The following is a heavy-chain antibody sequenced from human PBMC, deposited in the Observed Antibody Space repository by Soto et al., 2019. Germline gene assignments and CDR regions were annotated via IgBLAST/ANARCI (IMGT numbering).Heavy chain of an antibody. Sequence: GASVNVSCKVSGYTLTELSMHWVRQAPGKGLEWMGGFDPEDGETIYAQKFQGRVTMTEDTSTDTAYMELSSLRSEDTAVYYCATGRYYDILTGYYPLDFWGQGTLVTVSS. CDR3: ATGRYYDILTGYYPLDF. CDR1: GYTLTELS. D-gene: IGHD3-9*01. J-gene: IGHJ4*02. V-gene: IGHV1-24*01. CDR2: FDPEDGET.